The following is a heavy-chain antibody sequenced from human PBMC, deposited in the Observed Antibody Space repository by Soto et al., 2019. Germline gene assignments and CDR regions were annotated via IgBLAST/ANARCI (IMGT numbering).Heavy chain of an antibody. D-gene: IGHD3-16*01. Sequence: VPLVQSGAEVKKPGSSVKVSCKASGGSFRNFVISWVRQAPGQGLEWMGGIIPNSGTTNYAQKFQGKVTITADESTSTAYMELSGLTSEDTSLYYCARDLGGEATIRFWGQGTLVTVSS. CDR3: ARDLGGEATIRF. CDR1: GGSFRNFV. V-gene: IGHV1-69*01. CDR2: IIPNSGTT. J-gene: IGHJ4*02.